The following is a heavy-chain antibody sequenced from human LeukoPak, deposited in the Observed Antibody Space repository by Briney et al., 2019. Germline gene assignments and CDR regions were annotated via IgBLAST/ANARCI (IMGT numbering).Heavy chain of an antibody. CDR3: AGGPTISTDH. CDR2: IFYSGTT. J-gene: IGHJ4*02. Sequence: SETLSLSCTVSGVTFSSDRYYWIWNRQPPGKGLEWIGYIFYSGTTNYNPSLKSRVTISVDTSKNQFSLNLSSVTAEDTAVYYCAGGPTISTDHWGQGTLVTVSS. CDR1: GVTFSSDRYY. D-gene: IGHD5-12*01. V-gene: IGHV4-61*01.